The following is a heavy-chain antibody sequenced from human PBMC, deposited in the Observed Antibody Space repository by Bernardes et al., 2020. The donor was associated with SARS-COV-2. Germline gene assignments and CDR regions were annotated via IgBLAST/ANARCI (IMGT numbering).Heavy chain of an antibody. V-gene: IGHV3-48*01. CDR3: ARDSSGYYHFDY. D-gene: IGHD3-22*01. CDR1: GFTFSRYS. J-gene: IGHJ4*02. CDR2: MSSSSSTI. Sequence: GGSLRLSCAASGFTFSRYSMNWVRQAPGKGLEWVSYMSSSSSTIYYADSVKGRFTISRDNAKNSLYLQMNSLRAEDTAVYYCARDSSGYYHFDYWGQGTLVTVSS.